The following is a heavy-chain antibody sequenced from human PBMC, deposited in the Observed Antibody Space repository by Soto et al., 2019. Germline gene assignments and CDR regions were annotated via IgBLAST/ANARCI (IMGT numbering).Heavy chain of an antibody. Sequence: GGSLRLSCAASGFTFSSYAMSWVRQAPGKGLEWVSAISGSGGSTYYADSVKGRFTISRDNSKNTLYLQMNSLRAEDTAVYYCASPQFPGPKGVLNWFDPWGQGTLVTVSS. D-gene: IGHD2-21*01. CDR3: ASPQFPGPKGVLNWFDP. CDR2: ISGSGGST. V-gene: IGHV3-23*01. J-gene: IGHJ5*02. CDR1: GFTFSSYA.